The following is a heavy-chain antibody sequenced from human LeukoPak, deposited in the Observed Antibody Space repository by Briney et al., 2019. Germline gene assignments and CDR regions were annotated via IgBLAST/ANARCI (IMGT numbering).Heavy chain of an antibody. CDR1: GGSLSSGDYY. CDR3: AREEMATMNWFDP. D-gene: IGHD5-24*01. Sequence: SQTLSLTCTVSGGSLSSGDYYWRWLRQPPGKGLEWIGYIYYSGSTYYNPSLKSRVTISVDTSKNQFSLKLSSVTAADTAVYYCAREEMATMNWFDPWGQGTLVTVSS. CDR2: IYYSGST. V-gene: IGHV4-30-4*08. J-gene: IGHJ5*02.